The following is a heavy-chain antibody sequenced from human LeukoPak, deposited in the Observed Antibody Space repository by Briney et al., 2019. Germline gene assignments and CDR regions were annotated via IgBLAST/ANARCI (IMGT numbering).Heavy chain of an antibody. Sequence: SETLSLTCAVSGYSISSGSYWGWIRQPPGKGLEWIGSIFHSGTTYHNPSLKSRVTISVDTSKNQVSLKLSSVTAADTAVYYCARLPSLLWFGELLSSYFDYWGQGTLVTVSS. CDR3: ARLPSLLWFGELLSSYFDY. CDR1: GYSISSGSY. V-gene: IGHV4-38-2*01. J-gene: IGHJ4*02. CDR2: IFHSGTT. D-gene: IGHD3-10*01.